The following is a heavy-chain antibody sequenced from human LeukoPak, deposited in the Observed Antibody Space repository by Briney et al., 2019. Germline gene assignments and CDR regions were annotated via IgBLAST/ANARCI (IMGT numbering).Heavy chain of an antibody. D-gene: IGHD6-13*01. CDR1: GYTFTGYY. CDR3: ARQGSSWYGEVYYYYMDV. V-gene: IGHV1-2*02. J-gene: IGHJ6*03. Sequence: GASVKVSCKASGYTFTGYYMHWVRQAPGQGLEWMGWINPNSGGTSYAQKFQGRVTMTRDTSISTAYMELSRLRSDDTAVYYCARQGSSWYGEVYYYYMDVWGKGTTVTISS. CDR2: INPNSGGT.